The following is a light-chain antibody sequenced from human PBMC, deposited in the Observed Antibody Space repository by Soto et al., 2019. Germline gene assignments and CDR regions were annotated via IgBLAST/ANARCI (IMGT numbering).Light chain of an antibody. CDR1: QSVNSN. CDR2: GAS. V-gene: IGKV3-15*01. J-gene: IGKJ1*01. CDR3: QQYKNFWT. Sequence: EIVMTQSPATLSVSPGDRATLSCRASQSVNSNLAWYQQKPGQAPRLVIYGASARATGIPARFSGSGSGTEFTLTISSLQSEDLAVYYCQQYKNFWTFGQGTKVEIK.